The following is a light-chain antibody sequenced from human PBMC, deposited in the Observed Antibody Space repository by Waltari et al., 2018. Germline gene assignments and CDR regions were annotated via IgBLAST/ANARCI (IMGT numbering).Light chain of an antibody. CDR2: RDS. Sequence: SYELPQPSSVSVSPGQTARITCSGDVLGKKFIRWFQQKPGQAPVLLIFRDSERPSGIPERFSGSSSGTTVTLTISGAQVEDEADYYCFTVDDNSLRLFGGGTKLTVL. V-gene: IGLV3-27*01. CDR1: VLGKKF. J-gene: IGLJ2*01. CDR3: FTVDDNSLRL.